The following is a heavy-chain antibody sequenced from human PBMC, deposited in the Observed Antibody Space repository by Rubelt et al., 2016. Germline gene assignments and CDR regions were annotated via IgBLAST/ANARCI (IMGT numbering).Heavy chain of an antibody. D-gene: IGHD6-19*01. V-gene: IGHV3-30*04. Sequence: VEARGGVVQPGRSLRLSCAASGFTFSSYAMHWVRQAPGKGLEWVAVISYDGSNKYYADSVKGRFTISRDNSKNTLYLQMNSLRAEDTAVYYCAKDNNIYYSGWYDAGRYWYFDLWGRGTLVTVSS. J-gene: IGHJ2*01. CDR2: ISYDGSNK. CDR1: GFTFSSYA. CDR3: AKDNNIYYSGWYDAGRYWYFDL.